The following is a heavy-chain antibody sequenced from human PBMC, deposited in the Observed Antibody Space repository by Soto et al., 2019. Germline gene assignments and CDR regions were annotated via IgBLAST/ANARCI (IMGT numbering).Heavy chain of an antibody. CDR3: ARGFGARESSWLLSDYYYMDV. CDR2: INHSGST. J-gene: IGHJ6*03. CDR1: GGSFSGYY. D-gene: IGHD6-13*01. Sequence: SETLSLTCAVYGGSFSGYYWSWIRQPPGKGLEWIGEINHSGSTNYNPSLKSRVTISVDTSKNQFSLKLSSVTAADTAVYYCARGFGARESSWLLSDYYYMDVWGKGTTVTVSS. V-gene: IGHV4-34*01.